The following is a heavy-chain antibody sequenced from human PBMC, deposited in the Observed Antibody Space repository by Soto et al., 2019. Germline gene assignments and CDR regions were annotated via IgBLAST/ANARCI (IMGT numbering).Heavy chain of an antibody. J-gene: IGHJ3*01. V-gene: IGHV1-69*04. CDR2: IIPIPDIT. CDR3: ARDRITTRGDAFDL. D-gene: IGHD3-3*01. CDR1: GGTFSTYI. Sequence: SVKVSCKAPGGTFSTYIISWVRQAPGQGLEWMGRIIPIPDITNYAQKLQGRVTVTADRSTSTAYMELTSLKSEDTAVYYCARDRITTRGDAFDLWGQGTMVTVSS.